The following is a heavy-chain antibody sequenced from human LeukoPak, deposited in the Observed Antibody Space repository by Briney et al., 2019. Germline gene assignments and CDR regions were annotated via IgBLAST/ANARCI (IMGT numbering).Heavy chain of an antibody. J-gene: IGHJ3*02. Sequence: PGRSLRLSCAASGFTFSSYAMHWVRQAPGKGLEWVAVISYDGSNKYYADSVKGRFTISRDNAKNSLYLQMNSLRAEDTAVYYCAREYSYGKDAFDIWGQGTMVTVSP. V-gene: IGHV3-30*04. CDR3: AREYSYGKDAFDI. CDR1: GFTFSSYA. D-gene: IGHD5-18*01. CDR2: ISYDGSNK.